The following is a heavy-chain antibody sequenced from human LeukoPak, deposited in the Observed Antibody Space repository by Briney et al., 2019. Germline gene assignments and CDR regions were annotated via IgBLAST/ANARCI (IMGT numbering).Heavy chain of an antibody. V-gene: IGHV4-4*02. Sequence: SGTLSLTCAVSGGSISSSNWWSWVRQPPGKGLEWIGEIYHGGNTNYNPSLKSRVTISVDKSKNEFSLKVTSVTAADTAVYYCARVRAVGATPSPFYYYGMDVWGQGTTVTVSS. J-gene: IGHJ6*02. CDR3: ARVRAVGATPSPFYYYGMDV. CDR1: GGSISSSNW. D-gene: IGHD1-26*01. CDR2: IYHGGNT.